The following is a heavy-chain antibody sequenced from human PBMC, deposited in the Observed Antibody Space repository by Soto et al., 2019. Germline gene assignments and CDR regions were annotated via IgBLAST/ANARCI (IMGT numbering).Heavy chain of an antibody. V-gene: IGHV3-23*01. CDR3: AKGGDGYCSTTSCLFHFDY. Sequence: EVQLLESGGGLVQTGGSLRLSCAASGFTFSTYAMSWVRQAPGKGLEWVSTISGSADATFYVDSVKGRFAIFRDNSRTMFYLQMNSLRAEDTAVYYCAKGGDGYCSTTSCLFHFDYWGPGTLATVSS. CDR2: ISGSADAT. CDR1: GFTFSTYA. D-gene: IGHD2-2*01. J-gene: IGHJ4*02.